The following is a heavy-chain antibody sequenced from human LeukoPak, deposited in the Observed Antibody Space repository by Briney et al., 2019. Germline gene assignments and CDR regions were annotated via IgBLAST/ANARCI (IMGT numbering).Heavy chain of an antibody. J-gene: IGHJ4*02. Sequence: PGGSLRLSCAASGFTFSSYEMNWVRQTPGKGLEWVSYISSSGSTIYYADSVKGRFTISRDNSKNTLYLQMNSLRAEDTAVYYCASAAGPFDNWGQGTLVTVSS. D-gene: IGHD6-13*01. V-gene: IGHV3-48*03. CDR1: GFTFSSYE. CDR2: ISSSGSTI. CDR3: ASAAGPFDN.